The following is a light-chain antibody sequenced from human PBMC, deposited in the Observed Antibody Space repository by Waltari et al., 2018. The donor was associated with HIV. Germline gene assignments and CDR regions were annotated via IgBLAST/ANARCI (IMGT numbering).Light chain of an antibody. CDR3: SSFADRDGFYVL. V-gene: IGLV2-8*01. CDR2: EVT. CDR1: NSDIGSYDY. Sequence: QSAMTQPPSASGSPGQSVTLPCTGSNSDIGSYDYVPWYQLHPGKDPKLVISEVTKRPSGVSDRFSGSKSANTAFLTVSGLQAEDEADYYCSSFADRDGFYVLFGGGTRLTVL. J-gene: IGLJ2*01.